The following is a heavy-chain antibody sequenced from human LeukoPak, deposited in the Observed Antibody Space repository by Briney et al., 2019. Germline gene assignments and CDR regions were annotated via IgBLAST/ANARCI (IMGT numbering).Heavy chain of an antibody. V-gene: IGHV3-66*01. CDR2: IYSGGSI. CDR1: GFTVSNNY. D-gene: IGHD4-17*01. Sequence: GGSLRLSCAASGFTVSNNYMSWVRQAPGKGLEWVSVIYSGGSIYYADSVKGRFTSSRDNSKNTLYLQMNSLRVEDTAVYYCARATRDDFGDVHDAFDVWGQGTMVAVSS. CDR3: ARATRDDFGDVHDAFDV. J-gene: IGHJ3*01.